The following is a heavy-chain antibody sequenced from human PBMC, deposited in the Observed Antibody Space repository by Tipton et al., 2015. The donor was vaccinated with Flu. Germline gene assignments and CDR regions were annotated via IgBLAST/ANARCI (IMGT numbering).Heavy chain of an antibody. CDR2: IYHSGTT. V-gene: IGHV4-39*01. Sequence: TLSLTCSVSGGSISSTSHFWGWIRRPPGKGLEWVGSIYHSGTTYDNPSLKSRVTMSVDTSKDQFSLKVNSVTAADTAVYYCVRHEGLFGHPDSWGQGVLVTVSS. J-gene: IGHJ4*02. D-gene: IGHD3-16*01. CDR1: GGSISSTSHF. CDR3: VRHEGLFGHPDS.